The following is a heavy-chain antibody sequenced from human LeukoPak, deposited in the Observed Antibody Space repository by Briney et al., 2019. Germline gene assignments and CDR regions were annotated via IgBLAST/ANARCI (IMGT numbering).Heavy chain of an antibody. J-gene: IGHJ6*03. CDR2: INPSGGST. CDR3: ARAQLRNNYYYYMDV. D-gene: IGHD1/OR15-1a*01. Sequence: ASVKVSCKASGYTFTSYYMHWVRQAPGQGLEWMGIINPSGGSTSYAQKFQGRVTMTRDTSTSTVYMELSSLRSEDTDMYYCARAQLRNNYYYYMDVWGNGTTVTVSS. CDR1: GYTFTSYY. V-gene: IGHV1-46*01.